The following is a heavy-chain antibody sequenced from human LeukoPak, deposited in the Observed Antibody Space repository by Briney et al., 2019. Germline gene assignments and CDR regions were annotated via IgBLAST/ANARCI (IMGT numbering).Heavy chain of an antibody. CDR2: ISSSGSTI. D-gene: IGHD6-19*01. Sequence: RGSLRLSCAASGFTFSDYYMSWIRQAPGKGLEWVSYISSSGSTIYYADSVKGRFTISRDNAKNSLYLQMNSLRAEDTAVYYCATWDVAGGAFDIWGQGTMVTVSS. J-gene: IGHJ3*02. CDR1: GFTFSDYY. CDR3: ATWDVAGGAFDI. V-gene: IGHV3-11*04.